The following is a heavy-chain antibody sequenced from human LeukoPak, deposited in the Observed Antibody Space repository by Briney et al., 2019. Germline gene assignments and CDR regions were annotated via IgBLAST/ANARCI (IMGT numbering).Heavy chain of an antibody. Sequence: SETLSLTCTVSGGSISSYYWSWIRQPAGKGLEWIGRIYTSGSTNYNPSLKSRVTMSVDTSKNQFSLKLSSVTAADTAVYYCARLAAAGSGQSFDPWGQGTLVTVSS. D-gene: IGHD6-13*01. CDR2: IYTSGST. V-gene: IGHV4-4*07. J-gene: IGHJ5*02. CDR1: GGSISSYY. CDR3: ARLAAAGSGQSFDP.